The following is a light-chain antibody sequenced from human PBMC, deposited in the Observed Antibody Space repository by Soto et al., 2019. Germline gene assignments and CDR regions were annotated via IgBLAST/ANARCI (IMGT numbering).Light chain of an antibody. Sequence: DIQIIKKNSKLTATEGDRVNITCRASQSISSWLAWYQQNLGKAPKLLIYDASSLESLVPSRFSCCGSGTEFTLSISSLQPDDFATYYCQQYNSYGTFGQGTTWISN. CDR3: QQYNSYGT. J-gene: IGKJ1*01. CDR1: QSISSW. V-gene: IGKV1-5*01. CDR2: DAS.